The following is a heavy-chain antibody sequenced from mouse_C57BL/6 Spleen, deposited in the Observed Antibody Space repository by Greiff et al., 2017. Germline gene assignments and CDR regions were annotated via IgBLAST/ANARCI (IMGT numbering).Heavy chain of an antibody. V-gene: IGHV1-53*01. CDR1: GYTFTSYW. CDR3: ARSYGYYGSSHWYFDV. J-gene: IGHJ1*03. D-gene: IGHD1-1*01. CDR2: IIPSNGGT. Sequence: QVQLQQPGTELVKPGASVKLSCKASGYTFTSYWMHWVKQRPGQGLEWIGNIIPSNGGTNYNEKFKSKVTLTVDKSSSTAYMQLSSLTSEDSAVYYCARSYGYYGSSHWYFDVWGTGTTVTVSS.